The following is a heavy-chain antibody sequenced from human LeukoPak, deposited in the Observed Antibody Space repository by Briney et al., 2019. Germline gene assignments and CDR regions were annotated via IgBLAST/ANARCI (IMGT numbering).Heavy chain of an antibody. J-gene: IGHJ6*04. CDR1: GFTFSSYA. D-gene: IGHD6-13*01. CDR3: AKLWSSSCYYYYGMDV. CDR2: ITGDGEYT. Sequence: PGRSLRPSRAASGFTFSSYAMASASHSPGKGMELDSCITGDGEYTYQTESVKCPFTLSRDNSKNTLYVQMNSRRAEDTAVYYCAKLWSSSCYYYYGMDVWGKGTTVTVS. V-gene: IGHV3-23*01.